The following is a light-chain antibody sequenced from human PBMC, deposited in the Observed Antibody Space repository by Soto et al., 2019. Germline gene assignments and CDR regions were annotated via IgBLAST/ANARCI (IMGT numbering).Light chain of an antibody. V-gene: IGKV1-9*01. CDR2: GAS. Sequence: DIQLTQSPSFLSASVGDRVTITCRASQGIRSYLAWYQQRPGKAPELLIYGASTLRPGGASRFSGSGSHTYFTLTISSPQPEDVATYFCQQLNTFPPFFTFGPGTKVDIK. CDR1: QGIRSY. J-gene: IGKJ3*01. CDR3: QQLNTFPPFFT.